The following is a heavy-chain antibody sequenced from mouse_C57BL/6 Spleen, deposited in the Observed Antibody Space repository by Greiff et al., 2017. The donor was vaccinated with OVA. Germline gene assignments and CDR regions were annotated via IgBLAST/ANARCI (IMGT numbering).Heavy chain of an antibody. D-gene: IGHD2-2*01. V-gene: IGHV1-63*01. Sequence: QVQLKESGAELVRPGTSVKMSCKASGYTFTNYWIGWAKQRPGHGLEWIGDIYPGGGYTNYNEKFKGKATLTADKSSSTAYMQFSSLTSEDSAIYYCARSKWEATMVTPWYFDVWGTGTTVTVSS. CDR3: ARSKWEATMVTPWYFDV. J-gene: IGHJ1*03. CDR1: GYTFTNYW. CDR2: IYPGGGYT.